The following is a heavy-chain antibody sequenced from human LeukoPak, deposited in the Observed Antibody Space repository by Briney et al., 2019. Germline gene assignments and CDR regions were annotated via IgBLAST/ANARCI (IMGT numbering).Heavy chain of an antibody. CDR1: GGSISSGGYY. J-gene: IGHJ4*02. D-gene: IGHD3-22*01. CDR2: IYYSGST. V-gene: IGHV4-31*03. Sequence: PSQTLSLTCTVSGGSISSGGYYWSWIRQHPGKGLEWIGYIYYSGSTYYNPSLKSRVTISVDTSKNQFPLKLSSVTAADTAVYYCARAYPDYYGSSGYYSRFDYWGQGTLVTVSS. CDR3: ARAYPDYYGSSGYYSRFDY.